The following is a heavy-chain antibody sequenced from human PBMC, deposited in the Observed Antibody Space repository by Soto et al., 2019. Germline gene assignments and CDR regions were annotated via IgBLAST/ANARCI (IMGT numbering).Heavy chain of an antibody. CDR1: GFTFSSYG. D-gene: IGHD6-13*01. Sequence: QVQLVESGGGVVQPGRSLRLSCAASGFTFSSYGMHWVRQAPGKGLEWVAVISYDGRNKYYADSVKGRFTVSRDNSKNTLYLQMNSLRAEDTAVYYCAKGGSSRRAYYFDYWGQGTLVTVSS. J-gene: IGHJ4*02. CDR2: ISYDGRNK. V-gene: IGHV3-30*18. CDR3: AKGGSSRRAYYFDY.